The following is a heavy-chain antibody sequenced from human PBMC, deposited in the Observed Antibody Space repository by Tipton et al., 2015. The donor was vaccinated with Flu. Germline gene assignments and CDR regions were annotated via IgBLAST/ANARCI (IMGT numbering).Heavy chain of an antibody. CDR2: IYYNGDT. D-gene: IGHD3-3*02. CDR3: AGASLVSASARTFDH. J-gene: IGHJ4*02. V-gene: IGHV4-59*01. Sequence: TLSLTCTVSGASISSYFWTWIRQPPGKGLEWIGYIYYNGDTYYNPSLKSRVTISLDTSKIQFSLKLNSAAAADTAVYYCAGASLVSASARTFDHWGQGTLVTVSS. CDR1: GASISSYF.